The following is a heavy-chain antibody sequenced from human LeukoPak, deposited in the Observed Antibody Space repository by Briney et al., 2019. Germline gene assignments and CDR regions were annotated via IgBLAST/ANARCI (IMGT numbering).Heavy chain of an antibody. Sequence: GGSLRLSCAASGFTFSSYSMNWVRQAPGKGLEWVSSISSSSSYIYYADSVKGRFTISRDNAKNSLYLQMNSLRAEDTAVYYCARDPYCGGDGYSEPFDYWGQGTLVTVSS. CDR1: GFTFSSYS. CDR3: ARDPYCGGDGYSEPFDY. CDR2: ISSSSSYI. D-gene: IGHD2-21*02. J-gene: IGHJ4*02. V-gene: IGHV3-21*01.